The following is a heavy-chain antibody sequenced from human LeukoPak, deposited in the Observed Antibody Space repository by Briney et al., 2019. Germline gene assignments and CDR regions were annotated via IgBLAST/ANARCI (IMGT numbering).Heavy chain of an antibody. J-gene: IGHJ6*02. CDR1: GFTFSSYS. CDR3: ASSTVVTPYYYYYGMDV. V-gene: IGHV3-48*02. D-gene: IGHD4-23*01. Sequence: PGGALRLSCAASGFTFSSYSMNWVRQAPGKGLEGVSYISSSSSTIYYADSVKGRFTISRDNAKNSLYLQMNSLRDEDTAVYYCASSTVVTPYYYYYGMDVWGQGTTVTVSS. CDR2: ISSSSSTI.